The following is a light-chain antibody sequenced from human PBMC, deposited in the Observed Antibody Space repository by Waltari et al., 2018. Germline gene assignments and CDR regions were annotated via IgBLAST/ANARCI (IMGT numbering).Light chain of an antibody. CDR2: KIS. CDR3: MQGSYWPYT. J-gene: IGKJ2*01. Sequence: DVVMTQSPLFLPVTLGQPASISCRSSQSPVTKDGNIYLNWFQQRPGQSPRLLIYKISNRESGVPDRISGSGSGTDFTRKISRVEAEDVGVYYCMQGSYWPYTFGQGTKLEIK. CDR1: QSPVTKDGNIY. V-gene: IGKV2-30*01.